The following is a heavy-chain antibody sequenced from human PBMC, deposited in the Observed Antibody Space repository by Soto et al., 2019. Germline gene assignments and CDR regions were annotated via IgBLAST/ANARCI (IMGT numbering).Heavy chain of an antibody. CDR2: INAGGGYT. Sequence: ASVKVSCKASAYIFTNYYMHWVRQAPGQGLEWMGTINAGGGYTTYAQRFQGRVTMTRDTSTSTVSMELSSLRYEDTALYYCPRGGAIVVVTAAFDLWGQGTLVTVSS. V-gene: IGHV1-46*03. CDR1: AYIFTNYY. D-gene: IGHD2-21*02. CDR3: PRGGAIVVVTAAFDL. J-gene: IGHJ5*02.